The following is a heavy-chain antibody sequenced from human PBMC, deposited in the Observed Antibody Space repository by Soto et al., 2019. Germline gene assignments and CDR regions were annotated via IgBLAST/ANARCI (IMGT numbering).Heavy chain of an antibody. CDR2: IYYSGST. CDR1: GGSISSGGYY. CDR3: ARDRGGAARHFDY. J-gene: IGHJ4*02. V-gene: IGHV4-31*03. D-gene: IGHD6-6*01. Sequence: QVQLQESGPGLVKPSQTLSLTCTVSGGSISSGGYYWSWIRQHPGKGLEWIGYIYYSGSTYYNPPLKSRVTITVDTSRNQFSLKLSSVTAADTAVYYCARDRGGAARHFDYWGQGTLVTVSS.